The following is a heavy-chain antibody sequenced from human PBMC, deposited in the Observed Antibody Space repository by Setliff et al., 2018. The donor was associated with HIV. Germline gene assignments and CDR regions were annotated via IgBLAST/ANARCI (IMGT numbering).Heavy chain of an antibody. CDR1: GYTFTTYR. J-gene: IGHJ5*02. D-gene: IGHD1-26*01. V-gene: IGHV1-46*01. Sequence: ASVKVSCKASGYTFTTYRMHWGRQAPGQGLERMGTINPSGGDTIYAQGFQGRVTMTTDTSTRTAYMELSGLTSEDTAVYFCIVNIVGPVTGLDRWGPGTLVTVSS. CDR2: INPSGGDT. CDR3: IVNIVGPVTGLDR.